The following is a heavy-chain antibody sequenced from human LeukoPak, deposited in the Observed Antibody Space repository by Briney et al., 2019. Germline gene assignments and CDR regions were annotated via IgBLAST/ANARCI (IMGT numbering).Heavy chain of an antibody. V-gene: IGHV3-74*01. Sequence: PGGSLRLSCAASGFTFSRYWMHWVSQGPGKGLVWVSRINSDVSSTTYADSVKGRFTISRDNAKNTLYLQMNSLRAEDTAVYYCARGYDSSGYYYADAFDIWGQGTTVTVSS. CDR3: ARGYDSSGYYYADAFDI. J-gene: IGHJ3*02. CDR2: INSDVSST. CDR1: GFTFSRYW. D-gene: IGHD3-22*01.